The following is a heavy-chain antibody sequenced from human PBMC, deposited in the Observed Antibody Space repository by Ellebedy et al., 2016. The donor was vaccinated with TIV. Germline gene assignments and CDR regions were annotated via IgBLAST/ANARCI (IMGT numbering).Heavy chain of an antibody. CDR1: GFTFSSYW. J-gene: IGHJ3*02. Sequence: GGSLRLSCGASGFTFSSYWMSWVRQAPGKGLEWVANIKQDGSEKYYVDFVRGRFTISIDNPKNSLYLHLNSLRAEDTAMYYCATDGSYGDYLSPTHAFVIWGQGTMVTVSS. CDR2: IKQDGSEK. CDR3: ATDGSYGDYLSPTHAFVI. D-gene: IGHD4-17*01. V-gene: IGHV3-7*01.